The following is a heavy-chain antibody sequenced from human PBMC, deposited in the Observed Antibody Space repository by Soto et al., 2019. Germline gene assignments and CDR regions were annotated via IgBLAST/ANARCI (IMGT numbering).Heavy chain of an antibody. J-gene: IGHJ4*02. CDR3: AREVTAIAPAGHGLGY. Sequence: GGSLRLSCAASGFTFSDYYMSWFRQAPGKGLEWVSYLSSSSSYTNYADSVKGRFTTSRDNAKTSLYLKMTSRRAEDTAVYYCAREVTAIAPAGHGLGYWGQGTLVTVSS. V-gene: IGHV3-11*06. CDR1: GFTFSDYY. CDR2: LSSSSSYT. D-gene: IGHD6-13*01.